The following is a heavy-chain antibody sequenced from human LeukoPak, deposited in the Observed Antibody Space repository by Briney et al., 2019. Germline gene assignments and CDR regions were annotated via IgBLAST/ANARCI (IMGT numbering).Heavy chain of an antibody. V-gene: IGHV1-8*01. D-gene: IGHD3-22*01. J-gene: IGHJ4*02. Sequence: ASVKVSCKASGYTFTSYDINWVRQATGQGLEWMGWMNPNSGNTGYAQKFQGRVTMTRDTSISTAYMELSRLRSDDTAVYYCARDLSGFPDYWGQGTLVTVSS. CDR3: ARDLSGFPDY. CDR2: MNPNSGNT. CDR1: GYTFTSYD.